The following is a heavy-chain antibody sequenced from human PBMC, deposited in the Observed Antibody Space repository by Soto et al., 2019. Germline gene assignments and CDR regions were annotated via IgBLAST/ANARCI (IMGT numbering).Heavy chain of an antibody. CDR2: IRAFSGRK. CDR1: GFNFFNYG. V-gene: IGHV1-18*01. Sequence: QVQLVQSGAEVKKPGASVKVSCKTSGFNFFNYGYTWVRQAPGQGLEWVGCIRAFSGRKDYAPKFQGRVTLTADTSTSTAYMELGSLTAAVTAVDNCARTSSPANFEGWGQGTLVTVSS. J-gene: IGHJ4*02. CDR3: ARTSSPANFEG.